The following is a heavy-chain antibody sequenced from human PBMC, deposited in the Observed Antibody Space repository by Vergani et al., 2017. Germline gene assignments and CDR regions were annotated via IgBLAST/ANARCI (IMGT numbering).Heavy chain of an antibody. CDR2: INPSGGST. D-gene: IGHD2-2*02. V-gene: IGHV1-46*01. J-gene: IGHJ5*02. Sequence: QVQLVQSGAEVKKPGASVKVSCQASGYTFTSDYIHWVRQAPGQGLEWMGIINPSGGSTNYAQKFQGRVTMTRDTSTSTVFMELSSLRSEDTAVYYCARGCGSTSCYKRGEDWFVPWGQGTLVTVSS. CDR1: GYTFTSDY. CDR3: ARGCGSTSCYKRGEDWFVP.